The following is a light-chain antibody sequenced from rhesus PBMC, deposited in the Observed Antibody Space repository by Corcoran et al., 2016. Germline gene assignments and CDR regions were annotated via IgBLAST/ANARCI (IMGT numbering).Light chain of an antibody. V-gene: IGKV1-25*01. CDR1: QGITND. CDR2: EAS. CDR3: QHSYSTPLT. J-gene: IGKJ4*01. Sequence: DIQMTQSPSSLSASVGDRVTITFRASQGITNDLAWYQQKPGETLKLLIYEASRLQSGIPSRFSGIGSGTDFTLTNSRLQSEDVATYYCQHSYSTPLTFGGGAKVELK.